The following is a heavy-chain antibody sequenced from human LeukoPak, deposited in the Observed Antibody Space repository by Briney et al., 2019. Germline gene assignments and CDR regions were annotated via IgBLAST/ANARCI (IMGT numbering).Heavy chain of an antibody. J-gene: IGHJ6*02. V-gene: IGHV3-48*02. Sequence: GGSLRLSCAASGFTFSSYSMNWVRQAPGKGLEWVSYISSGSSTIYYADSVKGRFTISRDNAKNSLYLQMNSLRDEDTAVYYCARLCGGDCYHGMDVWGQGTTVTVSS. CDR1: GFTFSSYS. CDR3: ARLCGGDCYHGMDV. CDR2: ISSGSSTI. D-gene: IGHD2-21*01.